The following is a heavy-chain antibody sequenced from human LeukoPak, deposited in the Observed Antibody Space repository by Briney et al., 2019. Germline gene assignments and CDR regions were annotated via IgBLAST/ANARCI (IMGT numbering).Heavy chain of an antibody. V-gene: IGHV4-39*01. J-gene: IGHJ6*02. CDR3: ARHSAPGAITIFGVVSDGMDV. Sequence: SETLSLTCTVSGGSISSSSYYWGWIRQPPGKGLEWIGSIYYSGSTYYNPSLKSRVTISVDTSKNQFSLKLSSVTAADTAVYYCARHSAPGAITIFGVVSDGMDVWGQGTTVTVSS. CDR1: GGSISSSSYY. D-gene: IGHD3-3*01. CDR2: IYYSGST.